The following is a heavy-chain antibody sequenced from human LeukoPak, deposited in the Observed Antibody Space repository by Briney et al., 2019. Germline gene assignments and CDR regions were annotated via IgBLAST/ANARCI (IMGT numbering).Heavy chain of an antibody. CDR2: ISGSGGST. D-gene: IGHD6-13*01. V-gene: IGHV3-23*01. Sequence: ISGSGGSTYYADSVKGRFTISRDNSKNTLYLQMNSLRAEDTAVYYCAKDLIAAAGQTFDIWGRGTMVXV. CDR3: AKDLIAAAGQTFDI. J-gene: IGHJ3*02.